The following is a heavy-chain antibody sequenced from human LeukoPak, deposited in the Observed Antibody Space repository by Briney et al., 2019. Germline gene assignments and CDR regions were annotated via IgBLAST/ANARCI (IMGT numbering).Heavy chain of an antibody. CDR1: GGSISSKTYY. V-gene: IGHV4-39*02. J-gene: IGHJ4*02. CDR2: INYSGST. D-gene: IGHD3-3*01. CDR3: AREGGFYRPLDY. Sequence: SETLSLTCTVSGGSISSKTYYWGWIRQPPGKGLEWIGSINYSGSTYYNPSLKSRVTMSVDTSKNQFSLKLSSVTAADTAVYYCAREGGFYRPLDYSGQGILVTVSS.